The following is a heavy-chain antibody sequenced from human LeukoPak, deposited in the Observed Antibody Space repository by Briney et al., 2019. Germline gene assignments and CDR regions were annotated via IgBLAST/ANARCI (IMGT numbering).Heavy chain of an antibody. CDR1: GGSISSSSYY. CDR2: IYYDGSA. J-gene: IGHJ6*02. V-gene: IGHV4-39*02. CDR3: ARDRRFLEWLPKMPPPLYYYGMDV. D-gene: IGHD3-3*01. Sequence: PSETLSLTCTVSGGSISSSSYYWGWIRQPPGKGLEWIGSIYYDGSAYYNPSLKSRVTISVDTSKNQFSLKVTSVTAADTAVYYCARDRRFLEWLPKMPPPLYYYGMDVWGQGTTVTVSS.